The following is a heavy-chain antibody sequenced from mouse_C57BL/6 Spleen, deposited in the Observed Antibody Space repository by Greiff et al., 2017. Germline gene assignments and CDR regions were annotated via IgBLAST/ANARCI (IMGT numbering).Heavy chain of an antibody. J-gene: IGHJ4*01. CDR1: GYTFTSYG. V-gene: IGHV1-81*01. D-gene: IGHD1-1*01. CDR3: ARSINRLYGSAMDY. CDR2: IYPRSGNT. Sequence: QVQLQQSGAELARPGASVKLSCKASGYTFTSYGISWVKQRTGQGLEWIGEIYPRSGNTYYNEKFKGKATLTADKSSSKAYMELRSLTSEDSAVYFGARSINRLYGSAMDYWGQGTSVTVSS.